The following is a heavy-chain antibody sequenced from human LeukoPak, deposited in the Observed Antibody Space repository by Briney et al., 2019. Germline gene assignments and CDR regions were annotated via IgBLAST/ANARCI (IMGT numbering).Heavy chain of an antibody. D-gene: IGHD6-19*01. CDR1: GFTFSSYW. CDR2: IKQDGSEK. Sequence: PGGSLRLSCAASGFTFSSYWMSWVRQAPGKGLEWVANIKQDGSEKYYVDSVKGRFTISRDNSKNTLYLQMNSLRAEDTAVYYCAKVEYSSGWYGHFENWGQGTLVTVSS. CDR3: AKVEYSSGWYGHFEN. V-gene: IGHV3-7*02. J-gene: IGHJ4*02.